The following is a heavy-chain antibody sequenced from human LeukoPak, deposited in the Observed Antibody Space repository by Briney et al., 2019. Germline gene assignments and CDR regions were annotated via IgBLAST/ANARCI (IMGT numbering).Heavy chain of an antibody. CDR1: GFTFSSYG. CDR3: ANPYYYGSGSYYNRFDY. D-gene: IGHD3-10*01. J-gene: IGHJ4*02. CDR2: IRYDGSNK. Sequence: PGGSLKLSCAASGFTFSSYGMHWVRQAPGKGLEWVAFIRYDGSNKYYADSVKGRFTISRDNSKNTLYLQMNSLRAEDTAVYYCANPYYYGSGSYYNRFDYWGQGTLVTVSS. V-gene: IGHV3-30*02.